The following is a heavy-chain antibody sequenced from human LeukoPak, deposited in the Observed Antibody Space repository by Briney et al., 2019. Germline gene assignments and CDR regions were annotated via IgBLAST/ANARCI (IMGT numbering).Heavy chain of an antibody. CDR2: IHPSGST. J-gene: IGHJ4*02. CDR1: GGSISSYY. D-gene: IGHD3-3*01. CDR3: ARTIDPYCFDY. Sequence: PSETLSLTCTVSGGSISSYYCSWIWQPAGKGLEWIGRIHPSGSTNYNPSLKSRVTISVDTSRNQFSLRLSSVSAADTAVYYCARTIDPYCFDYWGQGSLVTVSS. V-gene: IGHV4-4*07.